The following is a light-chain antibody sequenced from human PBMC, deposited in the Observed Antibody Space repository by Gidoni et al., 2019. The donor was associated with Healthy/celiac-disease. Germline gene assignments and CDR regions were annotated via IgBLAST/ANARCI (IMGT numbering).Light chain of an antibody. V-gene: IGKV1-9*01. CDR1: QSISSH. CDR3: QRLNSYIALSIT. Sequence: DIPSSPSPSFLPASVGDRVTITCRASQSISSHLAWYQQKPGKAPKLLIYAASTLQSGVPSRFSGSGSGTEFTLTISSRQPEDLETYVCQRLNSYIALSITFGQGTRLEIK. CDR2: AAS. J-gene: IGKJ5*01.